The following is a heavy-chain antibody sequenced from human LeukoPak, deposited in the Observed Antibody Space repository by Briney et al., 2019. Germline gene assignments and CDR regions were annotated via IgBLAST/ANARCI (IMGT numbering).Heavy chain of an antibody. CDR2: ISSSSSYI. V-gene: IGHV3-21*01. Sequence: PGGSLRLSCAASGFTFSSYSMNWVRQAPGKGLEWVSSISSSSSYIYYADSVKGRFTISRDNAKNTLYLQMNSLRAEDMAVYYCARERQYDMDVWGQGTTVTVSS. J-gene: IGHJ6*02. CDR1: GFTFSSYS. CDR3: ARERQYDMDV.